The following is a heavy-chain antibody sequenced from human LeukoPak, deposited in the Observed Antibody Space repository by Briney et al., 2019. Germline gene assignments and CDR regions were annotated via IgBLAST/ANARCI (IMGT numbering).Heavy chain of an antibody. D-gene: IGHD6-13*01. CDR3: ARREQELPDNWFDP. J-gene: IGHJ5*02. V-gene: IGHV5-51*01. CDR1: GCFFTSYW. Sequence: GEALQISCKGSGCFFTSYWIGWVRQMPGKGLEGMGIIYPGDSDTRYSPSFQGQVTISADKSISTAYPQWSSLKASDTAVYYCARREQELPDNWFDPWGQGTLVTVSS. CDR2: IYPGDSDT.